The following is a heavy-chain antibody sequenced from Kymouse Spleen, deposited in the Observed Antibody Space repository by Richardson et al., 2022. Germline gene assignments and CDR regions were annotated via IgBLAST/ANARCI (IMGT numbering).Heavy chain of an antibody. D-gene: IGHD3-10*01. Sequence: QVQLVQSGAEVKKPGASVKVSCKASGYTFTGYYMHWVRQAPGQGLEWMGWINPNSGGTNYAQKFQGWVTMTRDTSISTAYMELSRLRSDDTAVYYCARTLLLWSGDYYGMDVWGQGTTVTVSS. J-gene: IGHJ6*02. CDR1: GYTFTGYY. CDR2: INPNSGGT. CDR3: ARTLLLWSGDYYGMDV. V-gene: IGHV1-2*04.